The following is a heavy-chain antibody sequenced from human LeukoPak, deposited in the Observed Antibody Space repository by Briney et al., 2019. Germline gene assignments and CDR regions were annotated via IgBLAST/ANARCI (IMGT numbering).Heavy chain of an antibody. Sequence: GESLRFSCQVSGYRFTSYWINWVRQMPGKGLEWMGRIDPSDSYTKYSPSFQGHVTISADKSISTAYLQWSSLKASDTAMYYCARQVAFQVDYWGQGTLVTV. CDR3: ARQVAFQVDY. CDR1: GYRFTSYW. V-gene: IGHV5-10-1*01. CDR2: IDPSDSYT. J-gene: IGHJ4*02.